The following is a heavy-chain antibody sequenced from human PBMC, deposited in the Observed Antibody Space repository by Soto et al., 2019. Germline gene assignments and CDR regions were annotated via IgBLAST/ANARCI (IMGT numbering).Heavy chain of an antibody. V-gene: IGHV3-64*01. J-gene: IGHJ3*02. Sequence: GGSLRLSCAASGFTFSTYTMYWVRQAPGKGLEYVSVISNNGDSTYYANSVKGRFTISRDNSKNTLYLQMGSLRAEDMAVYYCARAPSLSRPFDIWGQGTMVTVS. CDR2: ISNNGDST. CDR3: ARAPSLSRPFDI. CDR1: GFTFSTYT.